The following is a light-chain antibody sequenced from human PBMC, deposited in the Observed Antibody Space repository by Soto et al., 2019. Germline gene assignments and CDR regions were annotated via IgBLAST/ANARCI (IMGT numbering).Light chain of an antibody. Sequence: IQMTQSPSSVSASVGDRVTITCRASRGISTYLAWYQQKPGKAPKLLIYAASNLQSGVPLRFSGSGSGTDFTLTISSLQPEDFATYYCQRANSFPITFGQGTRLEIK. J-gene: IGKJ5*01. CDR1: RGISTY. V-gene: IGKV1-12*01. CDR3: QRANSFPIT. CDR2: AAS.